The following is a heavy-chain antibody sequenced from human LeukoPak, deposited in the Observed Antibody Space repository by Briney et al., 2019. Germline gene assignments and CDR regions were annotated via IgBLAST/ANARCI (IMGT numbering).Heavy chain of an antibody. CDR2: IKQDGSEK. V-gene: IGHV3-7*01. J-gene: IGHJ4*02. D-gene: IGHD3-22*01. CDR1: GFTFSSYW. CDR3: ARAYYYDSSGYPYYFDY. Sequence: GGSLRLSCAASGFTFSSYWMSWVRQAPGKGLEWVANIKQDGSEKYYLDSVKGRFTISRDNAKNSLYLEMNSLRVEDTAVYYCARAYYYDSSGYPYYFDYWGPGTLVTVSS.